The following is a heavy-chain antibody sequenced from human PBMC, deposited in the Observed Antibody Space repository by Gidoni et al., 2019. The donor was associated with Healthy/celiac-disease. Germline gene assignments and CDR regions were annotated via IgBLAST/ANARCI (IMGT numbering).Heavy chain of an antibody. D-gene: IGHD3-3*01. V-gene: IGHV4-61*02. CDR2: IYTSGST. CDR3: ARDQRFLEKSPPYYYGMDV. Sequence: QVQLQESGPGLVKPSQTLSLTCTVSGGSISSGSYYWSWIRQPAGKGLEWIGRIYTSGSTNYNPSLKSRVTMSVDTSKNQFSLKLSSVTAADTAVYYCARDQRFLEKSPPYYYGMDVWGQGTTVTVSS. CDR1: GGSISSGSYY. J-gene: IGHJ6*02.